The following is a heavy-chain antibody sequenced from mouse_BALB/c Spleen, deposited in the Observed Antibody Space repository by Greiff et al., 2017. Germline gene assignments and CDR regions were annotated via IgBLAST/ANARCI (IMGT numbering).Heavy chain of an antibody. Sequence: VQGVESGAELVRPGTSVKVSCKASGYAFTNYLIEWVKQRPGQGLEWIGVINPGSGGTNYNEKFKGKATLTADKSSSTAYMQLSSLTSDDSAVYFCATDYDVWFAYWGQGTLVTVSA. CDR1: GYAFTNYL. V-gene: IGHV1-54*01. CDR3: ATDYDVWFAY. D-gene: IGHD2-4*01. CDR2: INPGSGGT. J-gene: IGHJ3*01.